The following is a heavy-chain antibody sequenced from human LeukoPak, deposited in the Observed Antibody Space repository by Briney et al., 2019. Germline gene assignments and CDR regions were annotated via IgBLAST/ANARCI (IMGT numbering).Heavy chain of an antibody. J-gene: IGHJ4*02. CDR2: ISAYNGNT. Sequence: ASVKVSCKASGYTFTSYGISWVRQAPGQGLEWMGWISAYNGNTNYAQKLQGRVTMTTDTSTSTAYMELRSLRSDDTAVYYCVRYRIGCGGDCYSLVDYWGQGTLVTVSS. D-gene: IGHD2-21*02. CDR3: VRYRIGCGGDCYSLVDY. CDR1: GYTFTSYG. V-gene: IGHV1-18*01.